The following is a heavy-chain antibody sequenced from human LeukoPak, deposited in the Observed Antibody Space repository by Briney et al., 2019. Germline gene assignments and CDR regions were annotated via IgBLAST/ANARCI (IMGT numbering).Heavy chain of an antibody. CDR3: ARGSITMIALGY. Sequence: SQTLSLTCTVSGGSISSGDYYWSWIRQPPGKGLEWIGYIYYSGSTYYNPSLKSRVTISVDTSKNQFSLKLSSVTAADTAVYCCARGSITMIALGYWGQGTLVTVSS. J-gene: IGHJ4*02. CDR2: IYYSGST. CDR1: GGSISSGDYY. D-gene: IGHD3-22*01. V-gene: IGHV4-30-4*01.